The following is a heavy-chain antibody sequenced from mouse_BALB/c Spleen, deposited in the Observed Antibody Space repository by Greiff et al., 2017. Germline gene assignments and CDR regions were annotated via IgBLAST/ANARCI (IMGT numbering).Heavy chain of an antibody. CDR1: GFTFSSFG. Sequence: EVQRVESGGGLVQPGGSRKLSCAASGFTFSSFGMHWVRQAPEKGLEWVAYISSGSSTIYYADTVKGRFTISRDNPKNTLFLQMTSLRSEDTAMYYCARTFTTVDAMDYWGQGTSVTVSS. V-gene: IGHV5-17*02. CDR3: ARTFTTVDAMDY. D-gene: IGHD1-1*01. J-gene: IGHJ4*01. CDR2: ISSGSSTI.